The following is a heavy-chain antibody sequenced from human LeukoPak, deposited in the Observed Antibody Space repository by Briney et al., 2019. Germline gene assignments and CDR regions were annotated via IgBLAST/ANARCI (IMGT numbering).Heavy chain of an antibody. V-gene: IGHV3-11*01. CDR3: AKDKVRVPKAFDI. Sequence: GGSLRLSCAASGFTFSDYYMSWLRQAPGKGLEWVSYISSSGSTIYYADSVKGRFTISRDNAKNSLYLQMNSLRAEDTAVYYCAKDKVRVPKAFDIWGQGTMVTVSA. CDR1: GFTFSDYY. J-gene: IGHJ3*02. CDR2: ISSSGSTI. D-gene: IGHD3-10*01.